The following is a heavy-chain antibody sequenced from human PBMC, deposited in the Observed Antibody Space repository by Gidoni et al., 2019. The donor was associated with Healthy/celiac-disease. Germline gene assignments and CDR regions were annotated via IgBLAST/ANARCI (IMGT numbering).Heavy chain of an antibody. Sequence: QVQLVESGVGVVQPGRSLRLSCAASGFTFSSYAMHWVRQAPGKGLEWVAVISYDGSNKYYADSVKGRFTISRDNSKNTLYLQMNSLRAEDTAVYYCARGTTLDYWGQGTLVTVSS. J-gene: IGHJ4*02. V-gene: IGHV3-30-3*01. CDR3: ARGTTLDY. CDR1: GFTFSSYA. CDR2: ISYDGSNK. D-gene: IGHD4-17*01.